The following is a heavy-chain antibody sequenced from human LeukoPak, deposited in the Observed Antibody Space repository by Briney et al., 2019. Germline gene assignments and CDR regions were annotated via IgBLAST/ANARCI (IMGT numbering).Heavy chain of an antibody. Sequence: VGSLRLSCAASGFTFSSYAMSSVRQAPGKGLEWVSSISAGGVSTNYAELVKCRFTISRENPKTTRYLQMNSLRAEDTAVYYCAQEKYYGSDWGQGPLVTVSS. D-gene: IGHD3-10*01. J-gene: IGHJ4*02. CDR1: GFTFSSYA. CDR2: ISAGGVST. CDR3: AQEKYYGSD. V-gene: IGHV3-23*01.